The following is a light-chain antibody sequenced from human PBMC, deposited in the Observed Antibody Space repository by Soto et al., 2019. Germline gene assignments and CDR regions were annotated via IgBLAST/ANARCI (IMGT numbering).Light chain of an antibody. CDR2: GAS. J-gene: IGKJ5*01. CDR1: QSVSNNY. Sequence: EIVLTQSPVTLSLSPGERATLSCRASQSVSNNYLAWYQQKPGQAPRLLIYGASNRATGIPDRFSGSGSGTDFTLTISRLEPEDFATYYCQQYNNWPPITFGQGTRLEIK. V-gene: IGKV3-20*01. CDR3: QQYNNWPPIT.